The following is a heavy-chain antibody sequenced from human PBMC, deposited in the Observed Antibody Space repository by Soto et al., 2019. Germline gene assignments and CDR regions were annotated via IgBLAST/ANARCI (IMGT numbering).Heavy chain of an antibody. V-gene: IGHV3-30-3*02. CDR1: GFTFSSYA. CDR3: AKSFQWRGGGFDS. D-gene: IGHD6-19*01. CDR2: ISYDGSNK. Sequence: GGFLRLSCAASGFTFSSYAMHWVRQAPGKGLEGGAVISYDGSNKYYADSVKGRFTISRDNSKNTLFLQMNSLRAEDTDVYYCAKSFQWRGGGFDSWGQGPLVTVS. J-gene: IGHJ4*02.